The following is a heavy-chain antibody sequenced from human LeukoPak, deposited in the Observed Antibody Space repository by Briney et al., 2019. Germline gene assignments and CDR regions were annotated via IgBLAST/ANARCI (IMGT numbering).Heavy chain of an antibody. CDR1: GGSISSSSYY. CDR2: IYYSGIT. V-gene: IGHV4-39*01. Sequence: SETLSLXCTVSGGSISSSSYYWGWIRQPPGKGLEWIGSIYYSGITYYNPSLKSRVTISVDTSKNQFSLKLSSVTAADTAVYYCARQGCSGGSCYSPRALSWFDPWGQGTLVTVSS. D-gene: IGHD2-15*01. J-gene: IGHJ5*02. CDR3: ARQGCSGGSCYSPRALSWFDP.